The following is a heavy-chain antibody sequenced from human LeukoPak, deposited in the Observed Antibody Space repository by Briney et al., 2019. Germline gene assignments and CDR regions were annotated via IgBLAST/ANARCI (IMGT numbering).Heavy chain of an antibody. CDR3: AKDNPIFGVVISYGMDV. J-gene: IGHJ6*02. D-gene: IGHD3-3*01. Sequence: GGSLRLSCVASGFTFSSYAMSWVRQAPGKGLEWVSAISGSGGSTYYADSVKGRFTISRDNSKNTLYLQMNSLRAEDTAVYYCAKDNPIFGVVISYGMDVWGQGTTVTVSS. CDR1: GFTFSSYA. V-gene: IGHV3-23*01. CDR2: ISGSGGST.